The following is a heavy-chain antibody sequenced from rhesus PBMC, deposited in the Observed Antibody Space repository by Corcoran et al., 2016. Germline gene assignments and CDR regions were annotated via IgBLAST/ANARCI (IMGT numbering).Heavy chain of an antibody. V-gene: IGHV4S11*01. CDR3: AGNNIWTGYYLS. CDR1: GGSISSHY. CDR2: IGGSSGSN. J-gene: IGHJ4*01. Sequence: QVQLQESGPDLVTPSETLSLTCAVSGGSISSHYCSWLRPPPGKGLEWSGYIGGSSGSNNYNPSLKSRVTLSVDTSKNQLSLKRSSGTAADTAVYYCAGNNIWTGYYLSWGQGVLVTVSS. D-gene: IGHD3-3*01.